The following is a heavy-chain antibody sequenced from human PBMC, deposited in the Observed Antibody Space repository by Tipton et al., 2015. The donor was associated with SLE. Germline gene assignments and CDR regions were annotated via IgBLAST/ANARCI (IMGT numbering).Heavy chain of an antibody. CDR1: GGSFSDYY. Sequence: TLSLTCAVYGGSFSDYYWSWIRQTPGEGLEWIGEINHTGGTNYNPSLESRVTMSVDTSKNQFSLKLSSVTAADTAMYYCARAQRLVCWFDPWGQGTLVTVSS. CDR3: ARAQRLVCWFDP. V-gene: IGHV4-34*01. J-gene: IGHJ5*02. D-gene: IGHD6-13*01. CDR2: INHTGGT.